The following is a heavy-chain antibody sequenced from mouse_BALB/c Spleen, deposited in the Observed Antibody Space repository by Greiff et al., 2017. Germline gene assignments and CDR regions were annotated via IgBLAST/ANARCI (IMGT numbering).Heavy chain of an antibody. D-gene: IGHD2-4*01. CDR1: GYTFTDYY. Sequence: VQGVESGPELVKPGASVKISCKASGYTFTDYYINWVKQKPGQGLEWIGWIYPGSGNTKYNEKFKGKATLTVDTSSSTAYMQLSSLTSEDTAVYFCARSPIYYDYDFDYWGQGTTLTVSA. CDR3: ARSPIYYDYDFDY. V-gene: IGHV1-84*02. CDR2: IYPGSGNT. J-gene: IGHJ2*01.